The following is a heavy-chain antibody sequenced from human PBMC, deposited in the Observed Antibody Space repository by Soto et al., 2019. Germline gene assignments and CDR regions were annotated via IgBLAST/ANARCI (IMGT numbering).Heavy chain of an antibody. CDR1: GFTFSSYG. CDR3: AKDPSYCGGDCYFDYYYGMDV. D-gene: IGHD2-21*02. J-gene: IGHJ6*02. CDR2: ISYDGSNK. V-gene: IGHV3-30*18. Sequence: GGSLRLSCAASGFTFSSYGMHWVRQAPGKGLEWVAVISYDGSNKYYADSVKGRFTISRDNSKNTLYLQMNSLRAEDTAVYYCAKDPSYCGGDCYFDYYYGMDVWGQGTTVTVSS.